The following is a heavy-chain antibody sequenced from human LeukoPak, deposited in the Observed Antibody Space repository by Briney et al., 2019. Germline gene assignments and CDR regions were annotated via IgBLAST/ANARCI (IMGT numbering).Heavy chain of an antibody. CDR2: ISSSSSYI. D-gene: IGHD3-22*01. V-gene: IGHV3-21*01. CDR3: ARARKDYDSSGNYYFDY. J-gene: IGHJ4*02. CDR1: GFTFSSYS. Sequence: GGSLTLSCAASGFTFSSYSMNWVRQAQGKGLEWVSSISSSSSYIYYADSVKGRFTISRDNAKNSLYLQMNSLRAEDTAVYYCARARKDYDSSGNYYFDYWGQGTLVTVSS.